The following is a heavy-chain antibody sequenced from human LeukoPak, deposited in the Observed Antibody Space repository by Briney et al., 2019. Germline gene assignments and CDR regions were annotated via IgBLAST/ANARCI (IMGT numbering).Heavy chain of an antibody. CDR2: ISDSGDIT. D-gene: IGHD6-19*01. J-gene: IGHJ4*02. Sequence: PGGSLRLSCVASGFSFSNLAMGWVRQAPGNGLEWVSVISDSGDITYYADSVKGRFTISRDNSRNTLYLQMNSLRVDDTAVYYCAKGARRYSGWYFFDHWGQGALVTVSS. CDR3: AKGARRYSGWYFFDH. V-gene: IGHV3-23*01. CDR1: GFSFSNLA.